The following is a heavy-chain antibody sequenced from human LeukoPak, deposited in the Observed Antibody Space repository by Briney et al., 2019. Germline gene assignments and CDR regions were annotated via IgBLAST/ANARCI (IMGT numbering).Heavy chain of an antibody. Sequence: TGGSLRLSCTTSGFTLDDYDMNWVRQAPGKGLEWVGFVRSKAHGGTTEYAASVKGRFTISRDDSKGIAYLQMNSLRTEDTAIYYCTRGTHNSAWLFDSWGQGTLVTVSS. V-gene: IGHV3-49*04. D-gene: IGHD6-19*01. CDR3: TRGTHNSAWLFDS. J-gene: IGHJ4*02. CDR2: VRSKAHGGTT. CDR1: GFTLDDYD.